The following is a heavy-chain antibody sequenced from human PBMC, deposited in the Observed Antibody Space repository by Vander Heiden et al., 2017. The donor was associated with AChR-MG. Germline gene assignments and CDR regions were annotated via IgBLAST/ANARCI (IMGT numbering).Heavy chain of an antibody. CDR2: IIPILGIA. CDR1: GGTFSSYA. CDR3: AREGGLRRNYNWFDP. J-gene: IGHJ5*02. Sequence: QVQLVQSGAEVKKPGSSVKVSCKASGGTFSSYAISWVRQAPGQGLEWMGRIIPILGIANYAHKCQGRVTITADKSTSTAYMELSSLRSEDTAVYYCAREGGLRRNYNWFDPWGQGTLVTVSS. D-gene: IGHD4-17*01. V-gene: IGHV1-69*04.